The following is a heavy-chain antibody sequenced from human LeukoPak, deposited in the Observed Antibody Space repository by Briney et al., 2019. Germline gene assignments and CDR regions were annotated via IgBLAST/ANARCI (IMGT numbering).Heavy chain of an antibody. D-gene: IGHD2-2*01. J-gene: IGHJ6*02. V-gene: IGHV1-2*02. CDR1: GYTFTGYY. Sequence: ASVKVSCKASGYTFTGYYIHWVRQAPGQGLEWMGWMNPHSGGTNYAQKFRARVSMTTDTTINTAYLELTGLTSDDTALYYCARAERTVSGLDVWGQGTTVTVSS. CDR2: MNPHSGGT. CDR3: ARAERTVSGLDV.